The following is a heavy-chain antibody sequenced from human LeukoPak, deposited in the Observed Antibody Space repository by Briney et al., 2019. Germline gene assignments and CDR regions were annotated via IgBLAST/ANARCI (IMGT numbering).Heavy chain of an antibody. CDR1: GFTFSSYA. V-gene: IGHV3-30*04. D-gene: IGHD4-11*01. Sequence: GRSLRLSCAASGFTFSSYAMHWVRQAPGKGLEWVAVISYDGSNKYYADSVKGRFTISRDNSKNTLYLQMNSLRAEDTAVYYCARISTVTTFPDYWGQGTLVTVSS. J-gene: IGHJ4*02. CDR3: ARISTVTTFPDY. CDR2: ISYDGSNK.